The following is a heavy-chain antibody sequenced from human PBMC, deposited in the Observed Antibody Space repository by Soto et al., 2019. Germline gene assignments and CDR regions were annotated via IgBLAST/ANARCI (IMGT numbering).Heavy chain of an antibody. CDR3: ARRAETNGWNGFGADKYYFDF. Sequence: ASVKVSCKTSGYTFTSYDIYWVRQATGQGLEWMGWMNPSTGKSRYAQKFQDRVTMTSDTSISTAHLELSSLRYEDTAVYYCARRAETNGWNGFGADKYYFDFWGQGTLVTVSS. J-gene: IGHJ4*02. V-gene: IGHV1-8*01. D-gene: IGHD1-1*01. CDR2: MNPSTGKS. CDR1: GYTFTSYD.